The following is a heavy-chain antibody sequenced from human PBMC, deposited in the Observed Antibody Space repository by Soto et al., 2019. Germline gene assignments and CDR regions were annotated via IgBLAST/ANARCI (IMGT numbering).Heavy chain of an antibody. Sequence: QVQLQESGPGLVKPSQTLSLTCTVSGGSISSGGYYWSWIRQHPGKGLEWIGYIYYSGSTYYNPSLKSRVTISVDTSKNQCSLKLSSVTAADRAVYYCARGGSGSYYYYCYGMDVWGQGTTVTVSS. CDR2: IYYSGST. D-gene: IGHD3-10*01. CDR1: GGSISSGGYY. CDR3: ARGGSGSYYYYCYGMDV. V-gene: IGHV4-31*03. J-gene: IGHJ6*02.